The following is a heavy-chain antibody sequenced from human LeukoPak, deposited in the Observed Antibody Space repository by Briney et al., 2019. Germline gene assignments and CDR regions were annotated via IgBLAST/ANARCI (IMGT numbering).Heavy chain of an antibody. CDR1: GGSISSSSYY. CDR2: IYYSGST. D-gene: IGHD6-25*01. J-gene: IGHJ3*02. Sequence: PSETLSLTCTVSGGSISSSSYYWGWIRQPPGKGLEWIGSIYYSGSTYYNPSLKSRVTISVDTSKNQFSLKLSSVTAADTAVYYCARSGPAFDIWGQGTMVTVSS. CDR3: ARSGPAFDI. V-gene: IGHV4-39*01.